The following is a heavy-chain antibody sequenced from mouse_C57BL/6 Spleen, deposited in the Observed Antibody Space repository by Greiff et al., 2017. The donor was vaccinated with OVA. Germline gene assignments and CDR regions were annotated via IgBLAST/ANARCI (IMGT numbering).Heavy chain of an antibody. V-gene: IGHV1-55*01. D-gene: IGHD4-1*01. CDR2: LYPGSGST. Sequence: QVQLQQPGAELVKPGASVKMSCKASGYTFTSYWLTWVKQRPGQGLEWIGDLYPGSGSTNYNEKFKSKATLTVDTSSSTAYMQLSSLTSEDSAVYYCALTAHWYCDVWGTGTTVTVSS. J-gene: IGHJ1*03. CDR1: GYTFTSYW. CDR3: ALTAHWYCDV.